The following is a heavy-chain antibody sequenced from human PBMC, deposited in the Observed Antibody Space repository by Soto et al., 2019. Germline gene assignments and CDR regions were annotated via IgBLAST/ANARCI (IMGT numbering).Heavy chain of an antibody. Sequence: EVQLVESGGGLVQPGRSLRLSCAASGFSFDGYAMNWVRQPPGKGLEWVSGISWNSGNIDYADSVKGRFTISRDNAKNSLYLQMNSLRAEHTALYYCVKASTYSSSQGWFDPWGQGPMVTVSS. CDR1: GFSFDGYA. J-gene: IGHJ5*02. CDR3: VKASTYSSSQGWFDP. V-gene: IGHV3-9*01. D-gene: IGHD6-6*01. CDR2: ISWNSGNI.